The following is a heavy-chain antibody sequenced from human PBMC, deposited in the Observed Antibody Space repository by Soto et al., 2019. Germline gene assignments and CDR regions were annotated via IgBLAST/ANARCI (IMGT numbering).Heavy chain of an antibody. CDR3: ASTCYYYGADY. Sequence: QVQLQESGPGLVKPSQTLSLTCTVSGGSISSGGYYWSWIRQHPGKGLEWIGYIYYSGSTYYNPSLKSRVTISVDSSKSQFSLKLISVTAAHTAVYYCASTCYYYGADYWGQGTLVTVSS. CDR2: IYYSGST. V-gene: IGHV4-31*03. D-gene: IGHD3-22*01. J-gene: IGHJ4*02. CDR1: GGSISSGGYY.